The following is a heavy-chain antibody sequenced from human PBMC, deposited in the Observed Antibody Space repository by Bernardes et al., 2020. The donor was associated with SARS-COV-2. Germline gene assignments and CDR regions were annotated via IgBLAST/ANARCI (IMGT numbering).Heavy chain of an antibody. CDR1: GFAISTYW. CDR3: ARDTSATCGLEV. V-gene: IGHV3-7*03. Sequence: GGSLRLSCAASGFAISTYWMNWVRQAPGKGLEWVANIRQDGSERHHVDSVRGRFTISRDNSKNSLYLQMDSLRAEDTAVYYCARDTSATCGLEVWGQGTMVTVSS. J-gene: IGHJ3*01. CDR2: IRQDGSER. D-gene: IGHD2-15*01.